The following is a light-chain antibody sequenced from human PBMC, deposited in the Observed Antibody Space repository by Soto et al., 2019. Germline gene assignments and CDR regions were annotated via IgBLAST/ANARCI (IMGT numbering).Light chain of an antibody. CDR3: MKALQPPLT. V-gene: IGKV2-28*01. CDR2: LGS. CDR1: QSLLHSNGYNY. J-gene: IGKJ4*01. Sequence: DIVMTQSPLSLPVTPGEPASISCRSSQSLLHSNGYNYLDWYLQKPGQSPQLLIYLGSNRASGVPDKFSGSGAGTDFTLKISRVEAEDVGDYYCMKALQPPLTFGGGTKVEIK.